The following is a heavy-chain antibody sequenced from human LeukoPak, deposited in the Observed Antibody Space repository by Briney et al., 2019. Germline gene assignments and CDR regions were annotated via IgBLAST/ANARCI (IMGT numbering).Heavy chain of an antibody. J-gene: IGHJ3*02. CDR3: ARDWFPYHDAFDI. D-gene: IGHD3-10*01. CDR1: GFTVSSNY. V-gene: IGHV3-53*01. Sequence: GGSLRLSCAASGFTVSSNYMSWVRQAPGKGLEWVSVIYSGGSTYYADSVKGRFTISRDNSKNTLYLQMNSLRAEDTAVYYCARDWFPYHDAFDIWGQGTMVTVSS. CDR2: IYSGGST.